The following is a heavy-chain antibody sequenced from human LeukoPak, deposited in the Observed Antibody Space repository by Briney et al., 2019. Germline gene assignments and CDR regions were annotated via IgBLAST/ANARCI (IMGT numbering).Heavy chain of an antibody. J-gene: IGHJ6*02. CDR2: ISSSSSYT. D-gene: IGHD3-22*01. V-gene: IGHV3-11*05. Sequence: GGSLTLSRAASGFTFSDYYMSWIRQAPGKGLEWVSYISSSSSYTNYADSVKGRFTISRDNAKNSLYLQMNSLRAEDTAVYYCARVKGYYDSSGYYYYYYGMDVWGQGSTVTVSS. CDR3: ARVKGYYDSSGYYYYYYGMDV. CDR1: GFTFSDYY.